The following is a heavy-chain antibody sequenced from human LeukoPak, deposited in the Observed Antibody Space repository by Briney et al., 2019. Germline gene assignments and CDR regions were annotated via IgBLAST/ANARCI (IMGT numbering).Heavy chain of an antibody. D-gene: IGHD3-22*01. V-gene: IGHV3-15*04. CDR1: GFTFSRNW. Sequence: GGSLRLSCAASGFTFSRNWMSWVRQAPGKGLEWLGRIGSKTDGGTTDYAASVKGRFTISRDDSKNTLYLQMNSLKTEDTAVYYCATYRFYYDSSGFDYWGQGTLVTVSS. CDR2: IGSKTDGGTT. J-gene: IGHJ4*02. CDR3: ATYRFYYDSSGFDY.